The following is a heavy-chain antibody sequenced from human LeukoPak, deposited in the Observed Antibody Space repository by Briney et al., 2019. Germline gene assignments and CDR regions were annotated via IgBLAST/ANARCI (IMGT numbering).Heavy chain of an antibody. V-gene: IGHV1-24*01. CDR3: ARDPPAEYCSSTSCSNWFDP. CDR2: FDPEDGET. Sequence: ASVKVSCKVSGYTLTELSMHWVRQAPGKGLEWMGGFDPEDGETIYAQKFQGRVTKTEDTSTDTAYMELSSLRSEDTAVYYCARDPPAEYCSSTSCSNWFDPWGQGTLVTVSS. D-gene: IGHD2-2*01. J-gene: IGHJ5*02. CDR1: GYTLTELS.